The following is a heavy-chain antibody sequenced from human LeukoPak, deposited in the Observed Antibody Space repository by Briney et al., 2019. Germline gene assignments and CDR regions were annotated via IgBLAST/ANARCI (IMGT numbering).Heavy chain of an antibody. CDR2: INHSGST. J-gene: IGHJ4*02. CDR1: GGSFSGYY. Sequence: SETLSLTCAVYGGSFSGYYWSWIRQPPGKGLEWIGEINHSGSTNYNPSLKSRVTISVDTSKNQFSLKLNSVTAADTAVYYCARSGTVTGYLYWGQGALVTVSS. D-gene: IGHD3-9*01. V-gene: IGHV4-34*01. CDR3: ARSGTVTGYLY.